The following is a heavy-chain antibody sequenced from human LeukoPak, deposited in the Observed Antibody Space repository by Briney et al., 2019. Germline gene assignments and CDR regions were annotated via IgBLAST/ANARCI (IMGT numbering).Heavy chain of an antibody. V-gene: IGHV3-7*01. CDR3: ARGFLNVLRYFDWLPLFDY. D-gene: IGHD3-9*01. CDR1: GFTFSSYW. Sequence: GGSLRLSCAASGFTFSSYWMSWVRQAPGKGLEWVANIKQDGSEEYYVDSVKGRFTISRDNAKNSLYLQMNSLRAEDTAVYYCARGFLNVLRYFDWLPLFDYWGQGTLVTVSS. CDR2: IKQDGSEE. J-gene: IGHJ4*02.